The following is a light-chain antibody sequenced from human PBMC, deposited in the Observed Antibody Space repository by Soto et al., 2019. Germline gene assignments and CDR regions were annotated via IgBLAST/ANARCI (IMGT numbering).Light chain of an antibody. Sequence: EIGMTQSPATLPVSPGERATLSCRASQSVSSNVAWYQQKPGQAPRLLIYGASTSAAGIPARFSGSGSGTEFTLTISGLQSEDFAVYYCQQYNNWPFTFGPGTKVDI. CDR2: GAS. J-gene: IGKJ3*01. V-gene: IGKV3-15*01. CDR3: QQYNNWPFT. CDR1: QSVSSN.